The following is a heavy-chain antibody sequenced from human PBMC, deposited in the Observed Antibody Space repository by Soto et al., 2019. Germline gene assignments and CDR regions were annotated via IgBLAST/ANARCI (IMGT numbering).Heavy chain of an antibody. CDR3: AKRGITIFGLVTNYYSGVDV. CDR2: ISGSGGFT. D-gene: IGHD3-3*01. CDR1: RFTFSTFA. V-gene: IGHV3-23*01. J-gene: IGHJ6*02. Sequence: EAQLLESGGGLVQPGGSLRLSCDASRFTFSTFAMSWVRQAPGQGLEWVSVISGSGGFTYYADSVKGRFTISRDNSKNTLFLQMNSLRVEDTAVYYCAKRGITIFGLVTNYYSGVDVWGQGTTVTVSS.